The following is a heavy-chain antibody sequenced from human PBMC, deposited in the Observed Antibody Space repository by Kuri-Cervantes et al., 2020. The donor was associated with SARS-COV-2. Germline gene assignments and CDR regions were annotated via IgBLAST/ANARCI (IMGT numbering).Heavy chain of an antibody. J-gene: IGHJ5*02. CDR3: ARHIHVISWFDP. CDR2: IYYSMST. D-gene: IGHD3-10*01. V-gene: IGHV4-39*01. CDR1: GGSISSSSYY. Sequence: SETLSLTCTVSGGSISSSSYYWGWIRQPPGKGLEWIGSIYYSMSTYYNPSLKSRVTIYVDTSKNPFSLKLSSVTAADTAVYYCARHIHVISWFDPWGQGTLVTVSS.